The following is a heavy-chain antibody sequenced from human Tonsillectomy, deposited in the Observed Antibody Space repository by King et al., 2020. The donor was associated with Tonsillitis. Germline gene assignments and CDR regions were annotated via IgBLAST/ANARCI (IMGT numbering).Heavy chain of an antibody. CDR2: ISAYTGNT. Sequence: QLVQSGAEVKKPGASVKISCKASGYTFTSYGISWVRQAPGQGLEWMGWISAYTGNTNYAQKLQGRVTMTTDTSTNTAYMELRSLRSDDTAVYYCAGDYCRSTSCYYNSMDVGGKGPRSPSPQ. D-gene: IGHD2-2*01. J-gene: IGHJ6*01. CDR3: AGDYCRSTSCYYNSMDV. V-gene: IGHV1-18*01. CDR1: GYTFTSYG.